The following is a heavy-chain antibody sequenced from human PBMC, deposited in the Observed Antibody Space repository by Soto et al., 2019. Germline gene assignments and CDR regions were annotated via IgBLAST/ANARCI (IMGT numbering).Heavy chain of an antibody. CDR2: ISYDGSNK. V-gene: IGHV3-30*18. Sequence: QVQLVESGGGVVQPGRSLRLSCAASGFTFSSYGMHWVRQAPGKGLEWVAVISYDGSNKYYADSVKGRFTISRDNSKNTLYLKMNSLRAEDTAVYYCAKDYSSSWDGTDDYWGQGTLVTVSS. CDR1: GFTFSSYG. D-gene: IGHD6-13*01. CDR3: AKDYSSSWDGTDDY. J-gene: IGHJ4*02.